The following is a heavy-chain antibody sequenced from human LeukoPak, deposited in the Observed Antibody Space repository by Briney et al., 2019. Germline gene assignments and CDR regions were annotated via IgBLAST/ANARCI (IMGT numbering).Heavy chain of an antibody. V-gene: IGHV5-51*01. Sequence: GESLKISCKGSGYSFTTYWIGWVRQMPGKGLEWMGIIYPGDSDTRYSPSFQGQVTISVDKSISTAYLQWSSLRASDTAMYFCARREGCSSTACPPDYWGQGTMVTVSS. CDR1: GYSFTTYW. J-gene: IGHJ4*02. CDR2: IYPGDSDT. CDR3: ARREGCSSTACPPDY. D-gene: IGHD2-2*01.